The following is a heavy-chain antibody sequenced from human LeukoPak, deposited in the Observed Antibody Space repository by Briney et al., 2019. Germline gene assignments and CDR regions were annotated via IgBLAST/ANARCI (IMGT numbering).Heavy chain of an antibody. V-gene: IGHV3-23*01. CDR2: ISGSGGST. CDR1: GFTFSSYA. J-gene: IGHJ4*02. CDR3: AKVTRVTVGYYYSYFDY. D-gene: IGHD3-22*01. Sequence: GGSLRLSCAACGFTFSSYAMSLVRQAPGKGLEWVSAISGSGGSTYYADSVKGRFTISRDNSKNTLYLQMNSLRAEDTAVYYCAKVTRVTVGYYYSYFDYWGQGTLVTVSS.